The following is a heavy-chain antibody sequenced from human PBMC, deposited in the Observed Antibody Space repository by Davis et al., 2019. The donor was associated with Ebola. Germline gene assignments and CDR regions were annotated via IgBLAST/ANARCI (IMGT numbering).Heavy chain of an antibody. Sequence: PGGSLRLSCAASGFTFSSYWMHWVRQAPGKGLEWVSSISSSSSYIYYADSVKGRFTISRDNANNSLYLQLNSLRAEDTAVYYCARYEAVAGFDYWGQGTLVTVSS. CDR2: ISSSSSYI. CDR1: GFTFSSYW. J-gene: IGHJ4*02. CDR3: ARYEAVAGFDY. D-gene: IGHD6-19*01. V-gene: IGHV3-21*01.